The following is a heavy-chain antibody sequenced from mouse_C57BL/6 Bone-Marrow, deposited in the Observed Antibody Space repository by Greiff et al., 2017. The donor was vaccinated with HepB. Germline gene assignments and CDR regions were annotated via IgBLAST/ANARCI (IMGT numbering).Heavy chain of an antibody. CDR3: ARTYYYGSSHPYYAMDY. Sequence: DVHLVESGGGLVQPGGSLKLSCAASGFTFSDYYMYWVRQTPEKRLEWVAYISNGGGSTYYPDTVKGRFTISRDNAKNTLYLQMSRLKSEDTAMYYCARTYYYGSSHPYYAMDYWGQGTSVTVSS. D-gene: IGHD1-1*01. J-gene: IGHJ4*01. V-gene: IGHV5-12*01. CDR2: ISNGGGST. CDR1: GFTFSDYY.